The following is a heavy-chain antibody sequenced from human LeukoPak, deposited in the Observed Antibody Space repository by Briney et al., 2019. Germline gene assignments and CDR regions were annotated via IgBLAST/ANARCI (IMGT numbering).Heavy chain of an antibody. CDR1: GDSVSSKNGA. D-gene: IGHD6-19*01. CDR3: ARDFGTTGWHTFDY. Sequence: LQTLSLTCVVSGDSVSSKNGACNWIRQSPSRGLEWLGRTYYRSKWYNDYAESMEGRMTISQDTSKNQYSLHLNSMTPDDTAVYYCARDFGTTGWHTFDYWGQGTLVTVSS. V-gene: IGHV6-1*01. J-gene: IGHJ4*02. CDR2: TYYRSKWYN.